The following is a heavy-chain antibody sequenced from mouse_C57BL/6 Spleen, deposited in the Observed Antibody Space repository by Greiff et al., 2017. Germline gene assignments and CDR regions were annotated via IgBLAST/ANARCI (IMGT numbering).Heavy chain of an antibody. CDR2: ISSGSSTI. V-gene: IGHV5-17*01. D-gene: IGHD1-1*01. Sequence: VQLVESGGGLVKPGGSLKLSCAASGFTFSDYGMHWVRQAPEKGLEWVAYISSGSSTIYYADTVKGRFTISRDNAKNTLFLQMTSLRSEDTAMYYCARPVTTVVATDAMDYWGQGTSVTVSS. J-gene: IGHJ4*01. CDR3: ARPVTTVVATDAMDY. CDR1: GFTFSDYG.